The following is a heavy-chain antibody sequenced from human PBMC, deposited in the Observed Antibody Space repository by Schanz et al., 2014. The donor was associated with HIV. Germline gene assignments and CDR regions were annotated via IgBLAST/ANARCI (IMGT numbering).Heavy chain of an antibody. CDR3: ARGSWYSGGWYDDYNYYDVDV. V-gene: IGHV3-21*01. Sequence: EVQLVESGGGLVQPGRSLRLSCAASGFTFNSYAMNWVRQAPGKGLEWVSSISSTTTFLHYSDSVKGRFTISRDNANNSLSMQMNSLRAEDTAVYFCARGSWYSGGWYDDYNYYDVDVWGQGTTVIVSS. CDR2: ISSTTTFL. D-gene: IGHD6-19*01. CDR1: GFTFNSYA. J-gene: IGHJ6*02.